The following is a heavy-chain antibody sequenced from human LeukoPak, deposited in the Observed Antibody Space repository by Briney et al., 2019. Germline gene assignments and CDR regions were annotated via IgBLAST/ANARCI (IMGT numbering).Heavy chain of an antibody. J-gene: IGHJ5*02. CDR3: ARLIRGGYSGYDFSSWFDP. Sequence: ASVKVSCKASGYTFTSYYMHWVRQAPGQGLEWMGIINPSGGSTSYAQKFQGRVTMTRDMSTSTVYMELSSLRSEDTAVYYCARLIRGGYSGYDFSSWFDPWGQGTLVTVSS. D-gene: IGHD5-12*01. V-gene: IGHV1-46*01. CDR2: INPSGGST. CDR1: GYTFTSYY.